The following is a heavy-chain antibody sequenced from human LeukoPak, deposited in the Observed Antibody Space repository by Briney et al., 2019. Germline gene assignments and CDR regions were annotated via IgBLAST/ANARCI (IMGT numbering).Heavy chain of an antibody. V-gene: IGHV3-23*01. CDR2: ISGIGGST. Sequence: GGSLRLSCAASGFTFSSYAMSWVRQAPGKGLEWVSAISGIGGSTYYAASVKGRFTSSKDNSKNTLYLQMNSLRAEDTAVYYCAKDRISFDYWGQGTLVTVSS. CDR1: GFTFSSYA. CDR3: AKDRISFDY. J-gene: IGHJ4*02.